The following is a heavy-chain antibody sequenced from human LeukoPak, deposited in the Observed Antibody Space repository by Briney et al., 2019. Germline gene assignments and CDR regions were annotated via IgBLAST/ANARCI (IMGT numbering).Heavy chain of an antibody. J-gene: IGHJ5*02. V-gene: IGHV3-53*01. D-gene: IGHD5-12*01. CDR3: ARGGEGYSGYDFPPRCNWFDP. CDR2: IYSGGST. Sequence: GGSLRLSCAASGFTVSSNYMSWVRQAPGKGLEWVSVIYSGGSTYYADSVKGRFTISRDNSKNTLYLQMNSLRAEDTAVYYCARGGEGYSGYDFPPRCNWFDPWGQGTLVTVSS. CDR1: GFTVSSNY.